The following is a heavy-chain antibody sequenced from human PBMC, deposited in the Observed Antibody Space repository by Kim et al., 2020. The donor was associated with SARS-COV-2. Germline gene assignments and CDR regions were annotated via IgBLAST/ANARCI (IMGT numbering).Heavy chain of an antibody. J-gene: IGHJ4*02. CDR2: INQDESEK. CDR3: GRNNTRVPAGKVDY. CDR1: GFTFSNHW. D-gene: IGHD2-2*01. Sequence: GGSLRLSCAASGFTFSNHWMSWVRQAPGKGLEWVANINQDESEKYYVDSVEGRFTISRDNAKNSLYLQMTNLRAEDTTVYYCGRNNTRVPAGKVDYWGQG. V-gene: IGHV3-7*03.